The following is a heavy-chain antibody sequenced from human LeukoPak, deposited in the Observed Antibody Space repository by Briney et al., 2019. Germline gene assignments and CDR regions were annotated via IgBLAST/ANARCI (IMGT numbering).Heavy chain of an antibody. D-gene: IGHD2-21*02. CDR1: GFTFSDYY. V-gene: IGHV3-11*06. Sequence: GGSLRLSCAASGFTFSDYYMSWIRQAPGKGLEGVSYISCSSSYTNYADSVKDRFTISRDNAKNSLYLQMNSLRAEDMTVYYCARECGGDCYSSFDIWGQGTMVTVSS. CDR3: ARECGGDCYSSFDI. CDR2: ISCSSSYT. J-gene: IGHJ3*02.